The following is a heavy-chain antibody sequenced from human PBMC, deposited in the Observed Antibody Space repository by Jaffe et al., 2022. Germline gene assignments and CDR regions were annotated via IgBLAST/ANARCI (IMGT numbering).Heavy chain of an antibody. Sequence: QVQLQESGPGLVKPSETLSLTCTVSGGSISSYYWSWIRQPPGKGLEWIGYIYYSGSTNYNPSLKSRVTISVDTSKNQFSLKLSSVTAADTAVYYCARERAYSGFDYWGQGTLVTVSS. CDR2: IYYSGST. CDR1: GGSISSYY. D-gene: IGHD5-12*01. J-gene: IGHJ4*02. CDR3: ARERAYSGFDY. V-gene: IGHV4-59*01.